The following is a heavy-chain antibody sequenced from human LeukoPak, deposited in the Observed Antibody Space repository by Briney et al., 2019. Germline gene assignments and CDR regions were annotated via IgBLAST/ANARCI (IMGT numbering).Heavy chain of an antibody. J-gene: IGHJ6*03. Sequence: NPSETLSLTCTVSGGSISSYHWSWIRQPPGKGLEWIGYIYYSGSTNYNPSLKSRVTISLDTSKNQFSLKLSSVTAADTAVYYCARIPDIVVVPYYYYYMDVWGKGTTVTVSS. D-gene: IGHD2-2*01. CDR3: ARIPDIVVVPYYYYYMDV. CDR1: GGSISSYH. CDR2: IYYSGST. V-gene: IGHV4-59*01.